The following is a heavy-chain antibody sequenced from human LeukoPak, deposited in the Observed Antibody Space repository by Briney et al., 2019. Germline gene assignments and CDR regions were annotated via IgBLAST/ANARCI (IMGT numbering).Heavy chain of an antibody. D-gene: IGHD6-13*01. CDR2: ISSSGSTI. Sequence: GGSLRLSCAASGFTFSDYYMSSIRQAPGKGLEWVSYISSSGSTIYYADSVKGRFTISRDNAKNSLYLQMNSLRAEDTAVYYCARDSRYSSTTDYWGQGTLVTVSS. J-gene: IGHJ4*02. CDR3: ARDSRYSSTTDY. V-gene: IGHV3-11*04. CDR1: GFTFSDYY.